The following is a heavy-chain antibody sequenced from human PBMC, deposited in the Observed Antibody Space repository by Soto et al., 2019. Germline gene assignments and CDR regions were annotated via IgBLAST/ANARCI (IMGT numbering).Heavy chain of an antibody. J-gene: IGHJ6*03. V-gene: IGHV5-51*01. CDR2: IYPGDSDT. CDR3: ATTQKANIYDDSYYMDV. CDR1: GYSFTSYW. Sequence: PWESLKISCKGSGYSFTSYWIGWVRQMPGKGLEWMGIIYPGDSDTRYSPSFQGQVTISADKSISTAYLQWSSLKASDTAMYYCATTQKANIYDDSYYMDVCGKGTTVPVS. D-gene: IGHD2-15*01.